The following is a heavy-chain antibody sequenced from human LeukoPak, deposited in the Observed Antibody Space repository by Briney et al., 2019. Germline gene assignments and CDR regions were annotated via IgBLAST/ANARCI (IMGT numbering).Heavy chain of an antibody. J-gene: IGHJ3*01. CDR2: ISPNSGDT. CDR1: EYTLTAYY. D-gene: IGHD1-26*01. CDR3: ARIISYGGSDGFDL. V-gene: IGHV1-2*02. Sequence: GAPVKVSCKASEYTLTAYYIHWVRQAPGQGLEGMGWISPNSGDTDYAQKFQGRVTMTRDTPISTVYMALSSLRSDDTAMYYCARIISYGGSDGFDLWGQGTMVTVSS.